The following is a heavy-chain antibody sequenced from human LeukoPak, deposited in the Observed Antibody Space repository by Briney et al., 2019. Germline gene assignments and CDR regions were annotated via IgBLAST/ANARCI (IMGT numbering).Heavy chain of an antibody. CDR1: GFASDDHA. CDR3: TKDLTPGGADV. Sequence: GGSLRLSCAVSGFASDDHAMHWVRQASGKGLEWVAGIMWRSGSTGYGDSVKGRFTISRDNAKKSLYLQMNGLRVEDTAFYYCTKDLTPGGADVWGQGTTVTVSS. D-gene: IGHD3-10*01. J-gene: IGHJ6*02. V-gene: IGHV3-9*02. CDR2: IMWRSGST.